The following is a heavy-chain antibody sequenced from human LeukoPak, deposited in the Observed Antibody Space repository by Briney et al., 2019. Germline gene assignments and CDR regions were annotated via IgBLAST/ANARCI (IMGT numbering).Heavy chain of an antibody. D-gene: IGHD6-13*01. Sequence: ASVKVSCKVSGFRLTELSMFWVRQAPGKGLEWMGSFDHEDGETIYAQKFQGRVTMTEDTSTDTAYMELGSLRSEDTAVYYCARDLGGSSSWYERYLYYYYGMDVWGQGTTVTVSS. V-gene: IGHV1-24*01. CDR2: FDHEDGET. CDR3: ARDLGGSSSWYERYLYYYYGMDV. CDR1: GFRLTELS. J-gene: IGHJ6*02.